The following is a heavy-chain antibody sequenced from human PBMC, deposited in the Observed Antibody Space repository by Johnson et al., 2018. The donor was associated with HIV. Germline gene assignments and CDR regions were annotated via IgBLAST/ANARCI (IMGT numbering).Heavy chain of an antibody. CDR3: ARDGMAATKANI. V-gene: IGHV3-66*01. J-gene: IGHJ3*02. D-gene: IGHD1-14*01. CDR2: IYSGGST. Sequence: VQLVESGGGLVKPGGSLRLSCVASGFTFSDYYMTWIRQAPGKGLEWVSVIYSGGSTYYADSVKGRFTISRDNSKNTLYLQMNSLRAEDTAVYYCARDGMAATKANIWGQGTMVTVSS. CDR1: GFTFSDYY.